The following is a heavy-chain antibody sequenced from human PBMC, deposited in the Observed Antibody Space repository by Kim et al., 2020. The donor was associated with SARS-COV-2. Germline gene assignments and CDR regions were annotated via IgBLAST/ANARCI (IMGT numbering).Heavy chain of an antibody. D-gene: IGHD2-8*02. CDR2: ITSSGSTI. CDR3: AREKRYCTGGVCYIKPVGWFYP. J-gene: IGHJ5*02. Sequence: GGSLRLSCAASGFTFSDYYMSWIRQAPGKGLEWVSHITSSGSTIYYADSVKGRFTISRDNAKNSLYLQMNSRRAEDTAVYYCAREKRYCTGGVCYIKPVGWFYPWGEGTLVTVSS. V-gene: IGHV3-11*01. CDR1: GFTFSDYY.